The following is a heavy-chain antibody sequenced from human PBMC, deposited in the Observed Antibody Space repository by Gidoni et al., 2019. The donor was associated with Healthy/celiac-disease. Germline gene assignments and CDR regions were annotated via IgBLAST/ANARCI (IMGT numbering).Heavy chain of an antibody. CDR1: GGSISSGGYY. CDR3: ARDRCGGSTSCYPRYYYYGMDV. CDR2: IYYSGST. J-gene: IGHJ6*02. V-gene: IGHV4-31*03. D-gene: IGHD2-2*01. Sequence: QVQLQESGPGLVKPSQTLSLTCTVSGGSISSGGYYWSWIRQHPGKGLEWIGYIYYSGSTYYNPSLKSRVTISVDTSKNQFSLKLSSVTAADTAVYYCARDRCGGSTSCYPRYYYYGMDVWGQGTTVTVSS.